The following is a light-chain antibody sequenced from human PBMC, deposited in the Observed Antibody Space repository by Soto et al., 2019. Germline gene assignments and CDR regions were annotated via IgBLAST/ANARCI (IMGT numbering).Light chain of an antibody. Sequence: EIVLTQSPGTLSLSPWERVTLSCRASQSVSNNYLAWYQQKPGQAPRLLIYGASNRATGIPDRFSGSGSGTDFTLTISRLEPEDFAVYYCQQYGSSGTFGQGTKVDI. CDR2: GAS. V-gene: IGKV3-20*01. CDR1: QSVSNNY. J-gene: IGKJ1*01. CDR3: QQYGSSGT.